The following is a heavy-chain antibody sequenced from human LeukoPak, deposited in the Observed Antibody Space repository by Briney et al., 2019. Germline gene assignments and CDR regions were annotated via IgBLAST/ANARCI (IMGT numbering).Heavy chain of an antibody. V-gene: IGHV3-7*01. D-gene: IGHD6-13*01. CDR2: IKPDGSER. Sequence: GGALRPSCAASGVTFRGHWMSWGRPAPGKGVEWGANIKPDGSERRYVDSVKGRFTISRDDAKNSVYLQMNSLRVEDMAVYYCARERWTASGYYFDYWGQGTLVTVSS. CDR1: GVTFRGHW. J-gene: IGHJ4*02. CDR3: ARERWTASGYYFDY.